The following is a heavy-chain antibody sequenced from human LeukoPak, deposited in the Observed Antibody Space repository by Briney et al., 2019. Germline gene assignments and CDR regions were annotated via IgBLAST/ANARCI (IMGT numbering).Heavy chain of an antibody. CDR3: ARGVAGTAYYFDY. CDR1: GYTFTAYY. D-gene: IGHD6-19*01. Sequence: ASVTVSSTASGYTFTAYYMHWVRQAPGQGLEWMGWINPNSGGTNYAQKFQGWVTMTRDTSISTAYMELSRLRSDDTAVYYCARGVAGTAYYFDYWGQGTLVTVSS. V-gene: IGHV1-2*04. J-gene: IGHJ4*02. CDR2: INPNSGGT.